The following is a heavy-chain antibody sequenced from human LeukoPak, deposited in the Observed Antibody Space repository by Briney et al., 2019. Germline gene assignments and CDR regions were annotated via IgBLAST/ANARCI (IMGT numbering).Heavy chain of an antibody. CDR3: ARDYYRGITIFGSVDY. CDR1: GYTFTSYY. CDR2: INPSGGST. J-gene: IGHJ4*02. Sequence: GASVKVSCKASGYTFTSYYMHWVRQAPGQGLEWMGIINPSGGSTSYAQKFQGRVTMTRDTSTSTVYMELSSLKSEDTAVYYCARDYYRGITIFGSVDYWGQGTLVTVSS. V-gene: IGHV1-46*01. D-gene: IGHD3-9*01.